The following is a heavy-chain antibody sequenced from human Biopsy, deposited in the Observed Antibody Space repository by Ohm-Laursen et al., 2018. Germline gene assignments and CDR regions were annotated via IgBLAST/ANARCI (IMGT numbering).Heavy chain of an antibody. Sequence: ASVKVSCKASGYTFTSHVINWVRQATGQGLEWMGWMSPNTGNTVYAQRFQDRVTMTSDTSTGTAYMELTSLTSDDTAVYFCARLETTLGRSLDSWGQGTLVAVSS. V-gene: IGHV1-8*01. CDR2: MSPNTGNT. D-gene: IGHD1-1*01. CDR1: GYTFTSHV. CDR3: ARLETTLGRSLDS. J-gene: IGHJ4*02.